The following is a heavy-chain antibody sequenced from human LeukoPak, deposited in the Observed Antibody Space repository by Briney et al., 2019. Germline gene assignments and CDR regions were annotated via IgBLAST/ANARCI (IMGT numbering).Heavy chain of an antibody. Sequence: GASVKVSCKTSGGTLSRFAISWVRQAPGQGLEWMGEIIPIFGTANYAQKFQGRVTLTRDMSTSTDYLELSSLRSEDTAVYYCARDNSVRDEAWWFNPWGQGTLVTVSS. J-gene: IGHJ5*02. CDR2: IIPIFGTA. CDR1: GGTLSRFA. V-gene: IGHV1-69*05. CDR3: ARDNSVRDEAWWFNP. D-gene: IGHD5-24*01.